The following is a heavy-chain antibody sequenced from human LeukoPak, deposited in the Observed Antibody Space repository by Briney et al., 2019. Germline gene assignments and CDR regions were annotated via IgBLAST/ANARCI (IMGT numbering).Heavy chain of an antibody. CDR1: GFTFSSYA. Sequence: GGSLRLSCAASGFTFSSYAMHWVRQAPGKGLEYVSAISSNGGSTYYASSVKGRFTISRDNSKNTLYLQMGSLRAEDMAVYYCARDLAGGVAGVDYWGQGTLVTVSS. CDR2: ISSNGGST. CDR3: ARDLAGGVAGVDY. J-gene: IGHJ4*02. D-gene: IGHD6-13*01. V-gene: IGHV3-64*01.